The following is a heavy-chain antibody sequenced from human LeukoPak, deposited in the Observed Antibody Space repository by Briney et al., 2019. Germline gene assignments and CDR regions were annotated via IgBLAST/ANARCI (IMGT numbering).Heavy chain of an antibody. Sequence: GRSLRLSCAASGFTFSSYAMHWVRQAPGKGLEWVAVISYDGSNKYYADSVKGRFTISRDNSKNTLYLQMNSLRAEDTAVYYCARDSKRPHCSSTSCYIGLKYWGQGTLVTVSS. J-gene: IGHJ4*02. CDR2: ISYDGSNK. CDR1: GFTFSSYA. V-gene: IGHV3-30-3*01. CDR3: ARDSKRPHCSSTSCYIGLKY. D-gene: IGHD2-2*02.